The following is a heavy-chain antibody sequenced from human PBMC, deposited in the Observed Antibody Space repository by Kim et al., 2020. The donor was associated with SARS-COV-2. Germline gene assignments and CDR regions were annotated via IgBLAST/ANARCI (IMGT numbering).Heavy chain of an antibody. CDR3: AKEGSSGCFDD. CDR1: GFTFSNYA. CDR2: VSASSAST. Sequence: GGSLRLSCAASGFTFSNYAMSWVRQAPGKGLEWVSRVSASSASTYYADSVKGRFTVSRDNSKNTLYLQMNSLRAEETALYCCAKEGSSGCFDDWGQGTLVTVSS. V-gene: IGHV3-23*01. D-gene: IGHD6-19*01. J-gene: IGHJ4*02.